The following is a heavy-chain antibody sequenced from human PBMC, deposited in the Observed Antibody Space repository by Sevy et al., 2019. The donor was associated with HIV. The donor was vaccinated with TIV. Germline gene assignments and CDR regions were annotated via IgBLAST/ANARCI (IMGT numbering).Heavy chain of an antibody. CDR3: ARDKNAYYYGLDV. Sequence: GGSLRLSCAVSGFPVSSSYMNWVRQAPGKGLEWVSVFYTGSKTDYADSVKGRFTMSRDNSKNTLYLKMNGLRAEDTAVYYCARDKNAYYYGLDVWGQGTTVTVSS. CDR2: FYTGSKT. CDR1: GFPVSSSY. V-gene: IGHV3-53*01. J-gene: IGHJ6*02.